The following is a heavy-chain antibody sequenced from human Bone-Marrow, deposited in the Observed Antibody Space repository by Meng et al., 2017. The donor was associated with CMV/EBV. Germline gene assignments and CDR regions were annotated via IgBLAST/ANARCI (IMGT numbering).Heavy chain of an antibody. CDR2: IIPIFGTA. CDR1: GGTFSSYA. Sequence: SVKVSCKASGGTFSSYAISWVRQAPGQGLEWMGGIIPIFGTANYAQKFQGRVTITTDESTSTAYMEQRSLRSEDTAVYYCAREAVVVPAAIGPLDYYGMDVWGQGTTVTVSS. CDR3: AREAVVVPAAIGPLDYYGMDV. D-gene: IGHD2-2*02. J-gene: IGHJ6*02. V-gene: IGHV1-69*05.